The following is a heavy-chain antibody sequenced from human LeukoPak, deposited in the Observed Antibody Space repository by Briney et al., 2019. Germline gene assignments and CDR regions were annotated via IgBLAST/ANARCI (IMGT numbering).Heavy chain of an antibody. D-gene: IGHD2-15*01. CDR3: AKDFGRYCSGGSCYPDY. Sequence: GRSLRLSCAASGFTFSSYGMHWVRQAPGEGLEWVAVISYDGSNKYYADSVKGRFTISRDNSKNTLYLQMNSLRAEDTAVYYCAKDFGRYCSGGSCYPDYWGQGTLVTVSS. V-gene: IGHV3-30*18. J-gene: IGHJ4*02. CDR2: ISYDGSNK. CDR1: GFTFSSYG.